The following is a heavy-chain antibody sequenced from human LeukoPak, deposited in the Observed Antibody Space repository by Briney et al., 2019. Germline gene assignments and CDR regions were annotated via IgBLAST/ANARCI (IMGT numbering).Heavy chain of an antibody. CDR1: GYTFTTYG. Sequence: GASVKVSCKASGYTFTTYGISWVRQAPGQGLEWMGWMSAYNGNTNYAQKLQGRVTMTTDTSTSTAYMELRSLRSDDTAVYYFARGAPRVVPAAKFYFDYWGQGTLVTVSS. V-gene: IGHV1-18*01. CDR2: MSAYNGNT. J-gene: IGHJ4*02. D-gene: IGHD2-2*01. CDR3: ARGAPRVVPAAKFYFDY.